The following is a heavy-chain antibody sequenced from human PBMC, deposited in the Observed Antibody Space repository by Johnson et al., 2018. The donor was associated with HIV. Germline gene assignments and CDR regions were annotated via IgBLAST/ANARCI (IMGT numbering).Heavy chain of an antibody. V-gene: IGHV3-13*01. Sequence: EVQVVESGGGLVQPGGSLRLSCAASGFTFSSYDMHWDRQATGKGLEWVSAIGTAGDTSYPGSVKGRFTISRDNAKNSLYLQMNSLRAEDTAVYYCARGEWSSSKGGSFDMWGQGTLVTVSS. CDR2: IGTAGDT. CDR3: ARGEWSSSKGGSFDM. CDR1: GFTFSSYD. D-gene: IGHD6-13*01. J-gene: IGHJ3*02.